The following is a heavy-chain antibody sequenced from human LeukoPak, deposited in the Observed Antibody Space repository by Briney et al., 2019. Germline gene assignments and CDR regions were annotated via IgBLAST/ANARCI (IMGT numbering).Heavy chain of an antibody. Sequence: GGSLRLSCAASGFTFDDYTMHWVRQAPGKGLEWVSLISWDGRSTYYADSVKGRFTISRDNSKNSLYLQMNSLRTEDTALYYCAKVGPYCSGGSCYFDYWGQGTLVTVSS. D-gene: IGHD2-15*01. CDR3: AKVGPYCSGGSCYFDY. J-gene: IGHJ4*02. CDR2: ISWDGRST. CDR1: GFTFDDYT. V-gene: IGHV3-43*01.